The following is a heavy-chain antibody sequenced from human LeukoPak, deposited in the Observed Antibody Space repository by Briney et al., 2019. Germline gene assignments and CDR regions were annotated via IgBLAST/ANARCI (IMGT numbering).Heavy chain of an antibody. CDR1: GGSFSGYY. CDR2: INHSGST. Sequence: SETLSLTCAVYGGSFSGYYWSWIRQPPGKGLEWIGEINHSGSTNYNPSLKSRVTISVDTSKNQFSLKLSSVTAADTAVYYCARPWSKDTVWGGWHYFDYWGQGTLVTVSS. CDR3: ARPWSKDTVWGGWHYFDY. J-gene: IGHJ4*02. V-gene: IGHV4-34*01. D-gene: IGHD3-16*01.